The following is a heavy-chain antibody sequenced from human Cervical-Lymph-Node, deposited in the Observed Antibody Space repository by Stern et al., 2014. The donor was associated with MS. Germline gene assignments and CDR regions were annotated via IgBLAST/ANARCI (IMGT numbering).Heavy chain of an antibody. Sequence: QDTLKESGPTLVKPTQTLTLKCIFSGFSLTTSGVGVGWIRQPPGKSLECLGFIYWYGDKRYSPSLNRRITITKDTSKNQVVLTMTNMDPVDTATYYCIHTSPLVPGIDYWGQGTLVTVSS. CDR3: IHTSPLVPGIDY. CDR1: GFSLTTSGVG. J-gene: IGHJ4*02. CDR2: IYWYGDK. D-gene: IGHD6-13*01. V-gene: IGHV2-5*01.